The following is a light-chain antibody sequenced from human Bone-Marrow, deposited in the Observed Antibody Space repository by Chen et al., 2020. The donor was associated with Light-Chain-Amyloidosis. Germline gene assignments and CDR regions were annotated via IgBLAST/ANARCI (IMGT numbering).Light chain of an antibody. CDR1: SSDVGAYNY. V-gene: IGLV2-14*03. CDR2: DVS. J-gene: IGLJ2*01. CDR3: SSYTSSSTLV. Sequence: QSALTQPASVSGSPGQSITISCTVTSSDVGAYNYVSWYQQHPGKVPKVMIYDVSNRPSGVANRLSGSKSGNTASLSISGLQAEDEAHYYCSSYTSSSTLVFGGGTKLTVL.